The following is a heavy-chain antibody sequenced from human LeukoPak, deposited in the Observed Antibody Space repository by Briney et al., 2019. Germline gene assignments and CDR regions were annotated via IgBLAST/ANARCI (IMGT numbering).Heavy chain of an antibody. CDR1: GFSISDYY. V-gene: IGHV3-11*01. CDR2: VTSSGSST. J-gene: IGHJ4*02. D-gene: IGHD3-10*01. CDR3: TRERRGSYYAFES. Sequence: GGSLGLSCAASGFSISDYYMSWIRQSPGKGPEWISYVTSSGSSTKYADSVKGRFTISRDNAKNSVALQMNSLRAEDTAVYYCTRERRGSYYAFESWGQGTLVTVSS.